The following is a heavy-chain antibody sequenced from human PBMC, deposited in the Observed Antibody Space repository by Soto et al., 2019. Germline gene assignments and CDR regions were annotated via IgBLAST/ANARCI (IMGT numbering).Heavy chain of an antibody. CDR1: GASVSSGNYY. CDR2: IYDSGST. CDR3: ARIAAAGTY. V-gene: IGHV4-61*01. D-gene: IGHD6-13*01. Sequence: PSETLSLTCTVSGASVSSGNYYWSWIRQPPGKELEWIGYIYDSGSTYYNPSLKSRVTISVDTSKNQFSLKLRSVTAADTAVYYCARIAAAGTYWGQGALVTVSS. J-gene: IGHJ4*02.